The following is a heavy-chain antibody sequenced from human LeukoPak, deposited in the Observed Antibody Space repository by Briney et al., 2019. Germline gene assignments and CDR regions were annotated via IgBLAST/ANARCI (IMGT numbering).Heavy chain of an antibody. CDR2: ISYDGTNT. CDR1: GFAFNSYG. Sequence: GRSLRLSCAASGFAFNSYGMHWVRQAPGKGLEWVALISYDGTNTYYADSVKGRFTISRDSSNNTLYLQMNSLRAEDTAVYCCAKDGGYCSGNNCPNWFDPWGQGTLVTVSS. J-gene: IGHJ5*02. CDR3: AKDGGYCSGNNCPNWFDP. V-gene: IGHV3-30*18. D-gene: IGHD2-15*01.